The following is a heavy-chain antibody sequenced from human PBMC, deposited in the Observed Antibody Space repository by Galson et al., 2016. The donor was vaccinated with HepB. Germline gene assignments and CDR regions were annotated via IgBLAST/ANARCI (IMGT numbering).Heavy chain of an antibody. Sequence: SLRLSCAASGFTFSSYAMSWVRQAPGKGLEWVSAISGSGGSTYYADSVKGRFTISRDNSKNTLYLQMNSLRAEDTAVYYCAKRREPGYCSRTSGYFYYWGQGTLVTVSS. CDR1: GFTFSSYA. V-gene: IGHV3-23*01. CDR3: AKRREPGYCSRTSGYFYY. D-gene: IGHD2-2*01. CDR2: ISGSGGST. J-gene: IGHJ4*02.